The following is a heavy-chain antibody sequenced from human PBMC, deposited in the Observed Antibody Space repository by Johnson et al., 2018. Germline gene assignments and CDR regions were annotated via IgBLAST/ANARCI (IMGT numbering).Heavy chain of an antibody. D-gene: IGHD4-17*01. V-gene: IGHV3-13*01. CDR2: ISKVGDT. CDR3: VRGGDPEAFDI. Sequence: VQLVESGGGLVQPGGSLRLSCAASGFTFSSYDIHWVRQATGKGLEWVSIISKVGDTYYLGSVRGRFTLSRENAKSSSYLQMNSLRAGDTAVYYFVRGGDPEAFDIWGQGTMVTVSA. J-gene: IGHJ3*02. CDR1: GFTFSSYD.